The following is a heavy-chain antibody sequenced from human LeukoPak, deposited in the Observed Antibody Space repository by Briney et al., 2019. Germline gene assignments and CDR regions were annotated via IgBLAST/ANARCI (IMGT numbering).Heavy chain of an antibody. CDR2: IDPSDSYT. V-gene: IGHV5-10-1*01. CDR1: GYSFTTYW. Sequence: GESLKISCKGSGYSFTTYWISWVRQLPGKGLEWMGRIDPSDSYTNYSPSFQGHVTISADTSTSTAYLKWSSLKASDTAMYYCAKWGAGGDFDVWGQGTMVTVSS. D-gene: IGHD3-16*01. J-gene: IGHJ3*01. CDR3: AKWGAGGDFDV.